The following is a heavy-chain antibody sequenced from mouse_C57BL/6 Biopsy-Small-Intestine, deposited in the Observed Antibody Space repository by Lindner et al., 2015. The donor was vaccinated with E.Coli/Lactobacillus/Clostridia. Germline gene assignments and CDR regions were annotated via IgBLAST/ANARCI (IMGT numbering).Heavy chain of an antibody. V-gene: IGHV1-80*01. Sequence: VQLQESGAELVKPGASVKISCKASGYAFSNYWMNWVKQRPGKGLEWIGQIYPGDGVTHYNGKFKGKATLTADKSSSTAYMQLSSLTSEDSAVYFCARFGYDDYWGQGTTLTVSS. CDR3: ARFGYDDY. J-gene: IGHJ2*01. CDR1: GYAFSNYW. CDR2: IYPGDGVT. D-gene: IGHD2-2*01.